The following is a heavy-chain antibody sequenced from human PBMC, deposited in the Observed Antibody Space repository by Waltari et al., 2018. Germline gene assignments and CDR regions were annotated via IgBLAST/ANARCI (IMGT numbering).Heavy chain of an antibody. D-gene: IGHD3-10*01. J-gene: IGHJ2*01. Sequence: QVQLQQWGAGLLKPSETLSLTCAVYGGSFSGYYWSWIRQPPGKGLEWIGEINHSGSTNYNPSLKSRVTISVDTSKNQFSLKLSSVTAADTAVYYCARGPLSILGNWYFDLWGRGTLVTVSS. V-gene: IGHV4-34*01. CDR3: ARGPLSILGNWYFDL. CDR2: INHSGST. CDR1: GGSFSGYY.